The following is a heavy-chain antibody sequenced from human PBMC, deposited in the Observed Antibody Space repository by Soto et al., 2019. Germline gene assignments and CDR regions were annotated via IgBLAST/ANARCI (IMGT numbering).Heavy chain of an antibody. CDR3: AKGAVPTTPVPLFDY. V-gene: IGHV3-23*01. J-gene: IGHJ4*02. Sequence: PGGSLRLSCAASGFTFSSYAMSWVRQAPGKGLEWVSAISGSGGSTYYADSVKGRFTISIDNSKITLYLQMNSLRAEDTAVYYCAKGAVPTTPVPLFDYWGQGTLVTVSS. CDR1: GFTFSSYA. D-gene: IGHD1-1*01. CDR2: ISGSGGST.